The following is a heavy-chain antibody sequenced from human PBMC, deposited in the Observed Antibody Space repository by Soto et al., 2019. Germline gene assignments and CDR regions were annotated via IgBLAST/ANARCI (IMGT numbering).Heavy chain of an antibody. CDR2: ISAYNGNT. CDR3: ARGLWFGDYYYGMDV. CDR1: GYTFTSYG. D-gene: IGHD3-10*01. Sequence: ASVKVSCKASGYTFTSYGISWVRQAPGQGLEWMGWISAYNGNTNYAQKLQGRVTMTTDTSTSTAYMELRSLRSDDTAVYYCARGLWFGDYYYGMDVWGHGTTVTVSS. V-gene: IGHV1-18*04. J-gene: IGHJ6*02.